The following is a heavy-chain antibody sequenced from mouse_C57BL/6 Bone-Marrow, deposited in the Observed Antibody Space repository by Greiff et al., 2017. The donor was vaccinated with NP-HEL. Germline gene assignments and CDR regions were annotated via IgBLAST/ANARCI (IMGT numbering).Heavy chain of an antibody. Sequence: QVQLQQSGAELARPGASVKLSCKASGYTFTSYGISWVKQRTGQGLEWIGEIYPRSGNTYYNEQFKGKATLTADKSSSTAYMELRSLTSEDSAVYFCGLYDYDEYFDVWGTGTTVTVSS. CDR1: GYTFTSYG. J-gene: IGHJ1*03. D-gene: IGHD2-4*01. V-gene: IGHV1-81*01. CDR3: GLYDYDEYFDV. CDR2: IYPRSGNT.